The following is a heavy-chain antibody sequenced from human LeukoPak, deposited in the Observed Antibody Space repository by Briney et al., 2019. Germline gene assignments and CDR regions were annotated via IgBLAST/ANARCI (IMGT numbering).Heavy chain of an antibody. D-gene: IGHD4-17*01. CDR3: ARGVPTVTTLGLFDY. V-gene: IGHV1-69*04. Sequence: SVKVSCKASGGTFSSYAISWVRQAPGQGLEWMGRIIPILGIANYAQKFQGRVTITADKSTSTAYMELSSLRSEDTAVYYCARGVPTVTTLGLFDYWGQGTLVTVSS. J-gene: IGHJ4*02. CDR2: IIPILGIA. CDR1: GGTFSSYA.